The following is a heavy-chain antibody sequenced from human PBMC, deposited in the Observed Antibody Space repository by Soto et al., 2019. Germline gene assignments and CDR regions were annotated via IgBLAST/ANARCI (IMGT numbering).Heavy chain of an antibody. CDR1: GGSISSYY. CDR2: IYYSGST. Sequence: SETLSLTCTVSGGSISSYYWSWIRQPPGKGLEWIGYIYYSGSTNYNPSLKSRVTISVDTSKNQFSLKLSSVTAADTAVYYCARGYSSGWSQGGAFDIWGQGTMVTVS. CDR3: ARGYSSGWSQGGAFDI. D-gene: IGHD6-19*01. J-gene: IGHJ3*02. V-gene: IGHV4-59*01.